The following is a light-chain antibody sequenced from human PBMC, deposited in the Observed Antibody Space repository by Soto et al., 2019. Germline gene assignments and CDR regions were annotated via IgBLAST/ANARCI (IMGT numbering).Light chain of an antibody. CDR1: QSVSAGY. J-gene: IGKJ5*01. Sequence: EIVLTQSPGTLSLSPGERATLSCRASQSVSAGYLAWYQQKPGQAPRLLIYGASSRATGIPDRFSGSGSGTDFTLTISRLEPEDFAVYYCQQYGSSPVTFGQGTRLEIK. CDR2: GAS. V-gene: IGKV3-20*01. CDR3: QQYGSSPVT.